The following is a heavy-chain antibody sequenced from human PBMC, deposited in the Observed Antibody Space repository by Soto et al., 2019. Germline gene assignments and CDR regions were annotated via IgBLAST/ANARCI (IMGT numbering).Heavy chain of an antibody. J-gene: IGHJ3*02. D-gene: IGHD3-16*01. CDR2: FDPEDGDT. CDR3: ARGQVNDDLAFDI. Sequence: GASVKVSCKVSGYTLTELSMHWVRQAPGKGLEWMGGFDPEDGDTIYAQKLQGRVTMTTDTSTSTAYMELRSLRSDDTAVYYCARGQVNDDLAFDIWGQGTMVTVSS. V-gene: IGHV1-24*01. CDR1: GYTLTELS.